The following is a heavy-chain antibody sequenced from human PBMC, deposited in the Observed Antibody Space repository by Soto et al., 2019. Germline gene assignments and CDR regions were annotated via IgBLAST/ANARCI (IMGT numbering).Heavy chain of an antibody. J-gene: IGHJ4*02. V-gene: IGHV3-30*18. CDR2: ISYDGNTE. CDR1: GFIFRNYG. D-gene: IGHD6-19*01. CDR3: AKGGRQWLVTSDFNY. Sequence: QVQLVESGGGVVQPGRSLRLSCAASGFIFRNYGMHWVRQAPGKGLEWVAVISYDGNTEYYEDSVKGRFTVSRDNSKNTVSLEMTSLRAEDTAVYYCAKGGRQWLVTSDFNYWGQGALVTVSS.